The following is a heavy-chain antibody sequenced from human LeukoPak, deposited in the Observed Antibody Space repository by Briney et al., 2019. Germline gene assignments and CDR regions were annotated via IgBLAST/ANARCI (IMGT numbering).Heavy chain of an antibody. D-gene: IGHD2-8*01. Sequence: GGSLRLSCAASGFTFSSYSMNWVRQAPGKGLEWISYISSSSTTIYYAQSVKGRFSISRDNAENSLYLQMNSLRAEDSAVYYCARDRGCTDGCCYSRWFDPWGQGTLVTVSS. J-gene: IGHJ5*02. CDR2: ISSSSTTI. V-gene: IGHV3-48*04. CDR1: GFTFSSYS. CDR3: ARDRGCTDGCCYSRWFDP.